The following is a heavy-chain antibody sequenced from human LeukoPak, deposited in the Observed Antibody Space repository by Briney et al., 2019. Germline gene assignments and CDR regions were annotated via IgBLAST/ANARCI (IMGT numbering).Heavy chain of an antibody. CDR3: ARDHSAMPSY. D-gene: IGHD2-2*01. Sequence: PGRSLRLSCAASGFTFSSYNFHWLRQAPGKGLEWLTVISYDGSYTSYGASVKGRFTDSRDNSQNTLYLQMNGLRAEDTALYYCARDHSAMPSYWGQGTLVTVSS. CDR2: ISYDGSYT. CDR1: GFTFSSYN. J-gene: IGHJ4*02. V-gene: IGHV3-30*03.